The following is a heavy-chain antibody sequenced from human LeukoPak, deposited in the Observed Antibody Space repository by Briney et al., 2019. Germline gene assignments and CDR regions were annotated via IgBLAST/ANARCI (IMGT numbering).Heavy chain of an antibody. J-gene: IGHJ6*03. CDR3: ARLLATWDYYYMDV. CDR2: IGGSGSFI. Sequence: GGSLRLSCAATGFTLSFYAMSWVRQAPGKGLERVSHIGGSGSFIYYADSVKGRFTISRDNAKNSVYLQMNSLRDEDTAVYFCARLLATWDYYYMDVWGKGTTVTVSS. CDR1: GFTLSFYA. V-gene: IGHV3-48*02. D-gene: IGHD3-3*02.